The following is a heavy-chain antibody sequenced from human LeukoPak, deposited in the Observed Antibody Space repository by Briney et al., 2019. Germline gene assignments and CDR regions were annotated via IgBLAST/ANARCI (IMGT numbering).Heavy chain of an antibody. Sequence: PGGSLRLSCAASGFTFSSYWMSWVRQAPGKGLEWVANIKQDGSEKYYVDSVKGRFTISSDNAKNSLYLQMNSLRAEDTAVYYCATTYYDFWSGYFGQYYFDYWGQGTLVTVSS. CDR1: GFTFSSYW. CDR2: IKQDGSEK. CDR3: ATTYYDFWSGYFGQYYFDY. V-gene: IGHV3-7*01. J-gene: IGHJ4*02. D-gene: IGHD3-3*01.